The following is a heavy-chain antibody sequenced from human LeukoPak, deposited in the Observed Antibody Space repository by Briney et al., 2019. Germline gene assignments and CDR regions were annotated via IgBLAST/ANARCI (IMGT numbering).Heavy chain of an antibody. J-gene: IGHJ6*02. CDR1: GGSLSSYY. Sequence: SETLSLTCTVSGGSLSSYYGSWIRQPPGKGLEWIGYIYYSGSTNYNPSLKSRLTISVDTSKNQFSLKLSSVTAADTAVYYCARINYDDSSGYYPLGNYYYGMDVWGQGTTVTVSS. V-gene: IGHV4-59*01. CDR2: IYYSGST. D-gene: IGHD3-22*01. CDR3: ARINYDDSSGYYPLGNYYYGMDV.